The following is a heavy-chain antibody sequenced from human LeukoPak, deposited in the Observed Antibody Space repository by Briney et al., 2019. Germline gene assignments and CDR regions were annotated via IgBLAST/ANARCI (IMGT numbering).Heavy chain of an antibody. CDR3: AKHDSRTYDY. CDR1: GFTFNSYS. D-gene: IGHD3-16*01. J-gene: IGHJ4*02. Sequence: GGSLRLSCAASGFTFNSYSMHWVRQAPGKGLEWVAVISYDGSNKYYADSVKGRFTISRDTSKNTLYLQMNSLRAEDTAVYYCAKHDSRTYDYWGQGTLVTVSS. V-gene: IGHV3-30*04. CDR2: ISYDGSNK.